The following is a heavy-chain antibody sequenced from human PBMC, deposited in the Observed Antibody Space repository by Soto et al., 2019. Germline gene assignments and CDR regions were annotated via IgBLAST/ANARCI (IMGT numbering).Heavy chain of an antibody. CDR3: ARHSPPFLDGSGPWDV. J-gene: IGHJ6*02. Sequence: QVQLQESGPGLVRPSETLSLPCTVSGGSISNSYWSWIRQSPEKGLEWMGYIYSSGSANYNPSLYSRVTISVDTSKNQFSLKLSSLSAADRAVYYCARHSPPFLDGSGPWDVWGQGTTVTVSS. CDR1: GGSISNSY. D-gene: IGHD3-10*01. V-gene: IGHV4-59*08. CDR2: IYSSGSA.